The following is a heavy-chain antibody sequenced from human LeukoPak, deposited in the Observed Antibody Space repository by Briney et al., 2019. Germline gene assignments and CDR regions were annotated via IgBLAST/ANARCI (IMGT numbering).Heavy chain of an antibody. Sequence: SETLSLTCTVSGGSISSTSYYWGWIRQPPGKGLEWIGSIYYSGSTYYNPSLKSRVSISVDTSKNQFSLRLSSVTAADTVVYYCARQASVRFGELLRNPINYWGQGTLVTVSS. J-gene: IGHJ4*02. CDR2: IYYSGST. CDR1: GGSISSTSYY. CDR3: ARQASVRFGELLRNPINY. D-gene: IGHD3-10*01. V-gene: IGHV4-39*01.